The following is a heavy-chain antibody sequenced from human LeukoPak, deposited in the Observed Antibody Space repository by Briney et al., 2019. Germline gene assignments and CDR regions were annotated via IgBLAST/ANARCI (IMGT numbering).Heavy chain of an antibody. J-gene: IGHJ4*02. CDR3: ARESKTSDGDGYYHDY. D-gene: IGHD3-3*01. V-gene: IGHV4-4*07. CDR2: IYTSGST. Sequence: SETLSLTCTVSGGSINNYYWSWIRQTAGKGLEWVGRIYTSGSTDYNPSLESRVSISVDTSKKQFSLKLRSVTAADTAVYYCARESKTSDGDGYYHDYWGQGTLVTVSS. CDR1: GGSINNYY.